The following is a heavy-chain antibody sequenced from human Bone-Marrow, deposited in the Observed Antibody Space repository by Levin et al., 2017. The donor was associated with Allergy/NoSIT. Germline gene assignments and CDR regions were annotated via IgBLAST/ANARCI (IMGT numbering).Heavy chain of an antibody. V-gene: IGHV7-4-1*02. CDR3: ARTQFRGYSYGTGY. CDR2: INTNTGNP. J-gene: IGHJ4*02. CDR1: GYTFTSYA. Sequence: LGESLKISCKASGYTFTSYAMNWVRQAPGQGLEWMGWINTNTGNPTYAQGFTGRFVFSLDTSVSTAYLQISSLKAEDTAVYYCARTQFRGYSYGTGYWGQGTLVTVSS. D-gene: IGHD5-18*01.